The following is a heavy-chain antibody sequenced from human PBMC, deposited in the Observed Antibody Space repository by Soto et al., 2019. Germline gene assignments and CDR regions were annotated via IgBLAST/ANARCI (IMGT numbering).Heavy chain of an antibody. J-gene: IGHJ4*02. D-gene: IGHD1-1*01. V-gene: IGHV1-46*01. CDR1: GYTFTRYY. Sequence: QVQLVQSGAEVKKPGASVKVSCKASGYTFTRYYMHWVRQAPGQGLEWMGIINPSGGSTSYAQKFEGRVTMTRDTSTSPVYMELSGMRSEDTAVYYCARKKLSGTSSDFDSWGQGTLVTVSS. CDR2: INPSGGST. CDR3: ARKKLSGTSSDFDS.